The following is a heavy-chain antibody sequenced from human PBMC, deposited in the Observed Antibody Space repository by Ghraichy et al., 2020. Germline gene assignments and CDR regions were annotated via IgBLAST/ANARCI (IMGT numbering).Heavy chain of an antibody. CDR1: GYPFSSFG. V-gene: IGHV1-18*01. D-gene: IGHD3-3*01. J-gene: IGHJ4*02. CDR2: VSINRPYT. Sequence: ASVKVSCKTSGYPFSSFGIDWVRQAPGQGLEWMGGVSINRPYTKYAQSVLGRVTLTADASSSTAYMELRGLTSDDTAVYYCARVSGGTASGSGHWGQGTLVTVSS. CDR3: ARVSGGTASGSGH.